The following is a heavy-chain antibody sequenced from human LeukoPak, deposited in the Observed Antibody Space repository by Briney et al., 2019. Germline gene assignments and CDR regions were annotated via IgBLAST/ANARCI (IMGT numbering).Heavy chain of an antibody. CDR2: SSPYNGNT. Sequence: ASVKVSCKASGYTFTSYGITWVRQAPGQGLEWMGWSSPYNGNTNYAQKFQGRVTMTRNTSISTAYMELSSLRSEDTAVYYCARYHSSSFDYWGQGTLVTVSS. V-gene: IGHV1-8*01. D-gene: IGHD6-6*01. CDR1: GYTFTSYG. CDR3: ARYHSSSFDY. J-gene: IGHJ4*02.